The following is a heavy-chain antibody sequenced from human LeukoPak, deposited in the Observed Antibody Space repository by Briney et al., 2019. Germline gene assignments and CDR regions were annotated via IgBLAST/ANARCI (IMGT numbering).Heavy chain of an antibody. CDR3: ATDDYRGLGY. Sequence: GGSLRLSCVTSGITFSNYYMHWVRQVPGEGLVWVSHIIQDGSVTSYADSVKGRFTISRDNAKNTVYLQLNNLSAEDTAVYYCATDDYRGLGYWGQGTLVTVSS. J-gene: IGHJ4*02. CDR2: IIQDGSVT. V-gene: IGHV3-74*01. CDR1: GITFSNYY. D-gene: IGHD3-16*01.